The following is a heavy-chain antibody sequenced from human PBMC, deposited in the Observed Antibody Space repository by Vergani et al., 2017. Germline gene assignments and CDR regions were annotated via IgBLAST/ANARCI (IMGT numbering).Heavy chain of an antibody. CDR3: AREIVATGDAVDM. Sequence: QIQLVQSGAEVKKPESSVTVSCKASGSTFSSYTISWVRQAPGQGLEWMGRIIPILGIANYAQKFQGRVTITADKSTCPAYLELSSLRSEDTSVYYCAREIVATGDAVDMWRQGSMVAVSS. V-gene: IGHV1-69*08. J-gene: IGHJ3*02. D-gene: IGHD5-12*01. CDR1: GSTFSSYT. CDR2: IIPILGIA.